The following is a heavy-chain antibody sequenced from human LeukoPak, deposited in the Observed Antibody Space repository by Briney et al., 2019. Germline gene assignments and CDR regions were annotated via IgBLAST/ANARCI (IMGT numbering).Heavy chain of an antibody. D-gene: IGHD3-22*01. Sequence: SETLSLTCTVSGGSISSSSYYWGWIRQPPGKGLEWIGSIYYSGSTYYNPSLKSRVTISVDTSKNQFSLKLSSVTAADTAVYYCARDSPYYYDSSGYFNDYWGQGTLVTVSS. CDR1: GGSISSSSYY. J-gene: IGHJ4*02. CDR3: ARDSPYYYDSSGYFNDY. V-gene: IGHV4-39*07. CDR2: IYYSGST.